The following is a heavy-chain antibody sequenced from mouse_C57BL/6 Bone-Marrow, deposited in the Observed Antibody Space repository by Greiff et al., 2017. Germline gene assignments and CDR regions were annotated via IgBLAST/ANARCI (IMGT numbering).Heavy chain of an antibody. CDR1: GYTFTSYW. CDR3: GVSNYLYYFDC. CDR2: IHPSDSDT. V-gene: IGHV1-74*01. Sequence: QVQLKQPGAELVKPGASVKVSCKASGYTFTSYWMHWVKQRPGQGLEWIGRIHPSDSDTNYNQKFKGKATLTVDKSSSTAYMQLSSLTSEDSAVYYCGVSNYLYYFDCWGQGTTLTVSS. J-gene: IGHJ2*01. D-gene: IGHD2-5*01.